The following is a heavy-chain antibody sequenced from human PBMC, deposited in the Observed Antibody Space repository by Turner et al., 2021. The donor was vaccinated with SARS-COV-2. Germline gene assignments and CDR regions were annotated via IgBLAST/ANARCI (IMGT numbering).Heavy chain of an antibody. Sequence: QRQLQESGPGLVKPSETLSLTCSVSGGSISSSSYYWGWIRQPPGKGLEWIGSIYYSGGNYYNPSLKSRVTISVDTSKNQFSLKLSSVTAADTAVYYCASLRPTQNFDYWGQGTLVTVSS. CDR1: GGSISSSSYY. V-gene: IGHV4-39*01. CDR2: IYYSGGN. CDR3: ASLRPTQNFDY. J-gene: IGHJ4*02. D-gene: IGHD1-1*01.